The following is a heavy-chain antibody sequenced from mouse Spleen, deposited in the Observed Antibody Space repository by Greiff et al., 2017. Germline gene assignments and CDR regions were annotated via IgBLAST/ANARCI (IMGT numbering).Heavy chain of an antibody. J-gene: IGHJ4*01. D-gene: IGHD2-10*01. V-gene: IGHV5-12-1*01. Sequence: EVQLVESGGGLVKPGGSLKLSCAASGFAFSSYDMSWVRQTPEKRLEWVAYISSGGGSTYYPDTVKGRFTISRDNARNTLYLQMSSLRSEDTAMYYCARQSLLSQAMDYWGQGTSVTVSS. CDR2: ISSGGGST. CDR1: GFAFSSYD. CDR3: ARQSLLSQAMDY.